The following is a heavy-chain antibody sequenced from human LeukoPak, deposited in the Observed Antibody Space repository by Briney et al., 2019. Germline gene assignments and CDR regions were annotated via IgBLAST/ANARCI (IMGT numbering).Heavy chain of an antibody. CDR1: GFSFSSYG. CDR3: SKGASIGGDYGVFDH. D-gene: IGHD4-17*01. Sequence: GGSLRLSCAASGFSFSSYGMHWVRQAPGKGLEWVSSTNGGGDYTYYADSVRGRFSISRDNADNTLYLQMSSLRADDTAVYYCSKGASIGGDYGVFDHWGQGTLVTVSS. J-gene: IGHJ4*02. CDR2: TNGGGDYT. V-gene: IGHV3-23*01.